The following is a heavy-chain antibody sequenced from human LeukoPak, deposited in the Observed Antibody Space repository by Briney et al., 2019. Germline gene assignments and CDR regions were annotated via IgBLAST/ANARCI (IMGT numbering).Heavy chain of an antibody. Sequence: SETLSLTCTVSGGSISSSSYYWGWIRQPPGKGLEWIGSIYYSGSTYYNPSLKSRVTISVDTSKNQFSLNLSSVTAANTAVYYCARLYYDSSGYYQICYFDYWGQGTLVTVSS. CDR1: GGSISSSSYY. D-gene: IGHD3-22*01. CDR3: ARLYYDSSGYYQICYFDY. CDR2: IYYSGST. J-gene: IGHJ4*02. V-gene: IGHV4-39*01.